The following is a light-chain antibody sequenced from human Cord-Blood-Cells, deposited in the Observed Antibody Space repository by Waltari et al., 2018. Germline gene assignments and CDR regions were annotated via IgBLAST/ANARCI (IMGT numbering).Light chain of an antibody. J-gene: IGKJ5*01. CDR2: GAS. Sequence: EIVMTQSTATLSVSPGERATLSCRASQSVSSNLAWYQQKPGQAPRLLIYGASTRATGIPASVSGSGSGTEFTLTISSLQSEDFAVYYCQQYNNWPITFGQGTRLEIK. V-gene: IGKV3-15*01. CDR1: QSVSSN. CDR3: QQYNNWPIT.